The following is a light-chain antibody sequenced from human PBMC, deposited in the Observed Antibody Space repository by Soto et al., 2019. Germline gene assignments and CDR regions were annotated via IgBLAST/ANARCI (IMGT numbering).Light chain of an antibody. Sequence: EIVMTQSPATLSVSPGERATLSCRASQSVSSNLAWYQQKPGQAPRLLIYGASTRATGIPARFSGSGSGTDFTLTITRLEPEDFAVYYCQQYSSSPYTFGQGTKVDIK. CDR1: QSVSSN. CDR2: GAS. CDR3: QQYSSSPYT. V-gene: IGKV3-15*01. J-gene: IGKJ2*01.